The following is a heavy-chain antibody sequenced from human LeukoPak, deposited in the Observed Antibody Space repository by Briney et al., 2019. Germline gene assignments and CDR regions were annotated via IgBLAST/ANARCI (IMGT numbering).Heavy chain of an antibody. V-gene: IGHV3-33*01. D-gene: IGHD5-18*01. Sequence: GGSLRLSCAASGSTFSSYGMHWVRQAPGKGLEWVAVIWYDGSNKYYADSVKGRFTISRDNSKNTLYLQMNSLRAEDTAVYYCAREARWLDTYYFDYWGQGTLVTVSS. J-gene: IGHJ4*02. CDR1: GSTFSSYG. CDR3: AREARWLDTYYFDY. CDR2: IWYDGSNK.